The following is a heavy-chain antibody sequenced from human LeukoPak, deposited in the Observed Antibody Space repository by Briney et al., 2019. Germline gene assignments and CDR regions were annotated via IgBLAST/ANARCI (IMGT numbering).Heavy chain of an antibody. V-gene: IGHV1-2*06. D-gene: IGHD2-21*01. Sequence: GASVKVSCKASGYTFTGYYMHWVRQAPGQGLEWMGRINPNSGGTNYAQKFQGRVTMTRDTSISTAYMELSRLRSDDTAGYYCARDVGIVVVTGGDNYWGQGTLVTVSS. CDR1: GYTFTGYY. J-gene: IGHJ4*02. CDR2: INPNSGGT. CDR3: ARDVGIVVVTGGDNY.